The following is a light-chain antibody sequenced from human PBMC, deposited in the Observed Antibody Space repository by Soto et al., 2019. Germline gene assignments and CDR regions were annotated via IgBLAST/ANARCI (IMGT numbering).Light chain of an antibody. V-gene: IGKV2-28*01. Sequence: DIVMTQSPLSLPVTPGEPASISCRSSQSLLHSNGYNYLDWYLQKPGQSTQLLIYLGSNRASGVPDRFSGSGSGTDFTLKISRVEAADVGAYYCMQALQTPPWTFGQGTKVEIK. CDR3: MQALQTPPWT. CDR1: QSLLHSNGYNY. CDR2: LGS. J-gene: IGKJ1*01.